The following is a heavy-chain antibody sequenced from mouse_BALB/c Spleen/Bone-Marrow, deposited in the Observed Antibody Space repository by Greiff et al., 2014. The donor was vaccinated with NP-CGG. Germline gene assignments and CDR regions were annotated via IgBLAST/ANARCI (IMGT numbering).Heavy chain of an antibody. Sequence: EVQVVESGGGLVQPGGSLRLSCATSGFTFTDYYMNWVRQPPGKALEWLGFIRNKANGYTTEYSASVKGRFTISRVNSQNILYLQMNTLRAEDSATYYCARDKGRVFFDYWGQGTTLTVSS. CDR3: ARDKGRVFFDY. V-gene: IGHV7-3*02. CDR1: GFTFTDYY. CDR2: IRNKANGYTT. J-gene: IGHJ2*01.